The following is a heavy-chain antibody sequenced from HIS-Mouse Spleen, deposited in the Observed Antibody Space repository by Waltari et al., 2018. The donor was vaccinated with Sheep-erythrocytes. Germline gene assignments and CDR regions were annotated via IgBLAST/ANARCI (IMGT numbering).Heavy chain of an antibody. CDR2: SNPILGIA. V-gene: IGHV1-69*04. CDR1: GGTFSSYA. Sequence: QVQLVQSGAEVKKPGSSVKVSCKASGGTFSSYAISWVRQAPGQGLEWMGRSNPILGIANDARKCQGRVTITADKSTSTAYMELSSLRSEDTAVYYCAQTGATTPHFDYWGQGTLVTVSS. CDR3: AQTGATTPHFDY. D-gene: IGHD1-26*01. J-gene: IGHJ4*02.